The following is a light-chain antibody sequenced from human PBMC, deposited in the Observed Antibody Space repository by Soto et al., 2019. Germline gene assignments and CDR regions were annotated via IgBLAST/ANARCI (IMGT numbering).Light chain of an antibody. CDR1: SSDVGGYNY. J-gene: IGLJ1*01. Sequence: QSVLTQPASVSGSPGQSITISCTGTSSDVGGYNYVSWYQQHPGKAPKLMIYDVSNGPSGVSNRFSGSKSGNTASLTISGLQAEDEADYYCSSYTSISIYVFGTGTKVTVL. CDR3: SSYTSISIYV. CDR2: DVS. V-gene: IGLV2-14*01.